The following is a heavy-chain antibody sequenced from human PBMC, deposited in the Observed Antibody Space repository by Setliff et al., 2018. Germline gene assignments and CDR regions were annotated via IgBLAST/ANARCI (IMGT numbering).Heavy chain of an antibody. CDR1: GFSFSRHW. D-gene: IGHD3-10*01. CDR3: ARDLDYGSGRIDMDV. Sequence: PGGSLRLSCVVSGFSFSRHWMSWVRQAPGKGLEWVADIKQDGSTKYYLDSVKGRFTISRDNAKNSLYLQMNSLRAEDTAVYYCARDLDYGSGRIDMDVWGQGTTVTVSS. V-gene: IGHV3-7*01. CDR2: IKQDGSTK. J-gene: IGHJ6*02.